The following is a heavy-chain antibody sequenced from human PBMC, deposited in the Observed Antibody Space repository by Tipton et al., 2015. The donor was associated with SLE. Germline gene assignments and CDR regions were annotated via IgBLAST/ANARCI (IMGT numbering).Heavy chain of an antibody. D-gene: IGHD2-2*01. CDR2: VFYTGKT. CDR1: GYSISSGYY. Sequence: TLSLTCAVSGYSISSGYYWGWIRQPPGEGLEGIGSVFYTGKTYYNPSLNGRLTMSVDTSKNQFSLNLSALTAADTAVYYCAGVGCSNTNCLIRGWDVWGQGTTVTVSS. V-gene: IGHV4-38-2*01. J-gene: IGHJ6*02. CDR3: AGVGCSNTNCLIRGWDV.